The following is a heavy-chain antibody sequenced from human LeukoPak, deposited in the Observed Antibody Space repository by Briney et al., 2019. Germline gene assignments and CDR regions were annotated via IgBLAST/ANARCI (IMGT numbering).Heavy chain of an antibody. V-gene: IGHV4-31*03. CDR3: ARAMSAPPNWFDP. CDR2: IYYSGST. J-gene: IGHJ5*02. D-gene: IGHD3-22*01. CDR1: GGSISSGGYY. Sequence: KPSETLSLTCTVSGGSISSGGYYWSWIRQHPGRGLEWIGYIYYSGSTYYNPSLKSRVTISVDTSKNQFSLKLSSVTAADTAVYYCARAMSAPPNWFDPWGQGTLVTVSS.